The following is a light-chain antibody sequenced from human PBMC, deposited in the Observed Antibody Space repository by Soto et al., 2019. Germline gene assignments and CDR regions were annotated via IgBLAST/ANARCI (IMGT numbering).Light chain of an antibody. CDR2: GAS. Sequence: VLTQSPATLYVSPGERATLSCWASQSVNSILAWYQQKPGQAPRLLIYGASTRATDIPARFSGSGSGTEFALTSSGLKSEDFAVYYGQQYNKRPISCGQGTRLVIK. V-gene: IGKV3-15*01. CDR3: QQYNKRPIS. CDR1: QSVNSI. J-gene: IGKJ5*01.